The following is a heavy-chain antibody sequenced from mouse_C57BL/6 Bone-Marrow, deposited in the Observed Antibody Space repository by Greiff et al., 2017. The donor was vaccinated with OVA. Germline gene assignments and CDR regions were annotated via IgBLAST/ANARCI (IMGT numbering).Heavy chain of an antibody. V-gene: IGHV1-85*01. Sequence: QVQLQQSGPELVKPGASVKLSYKASGYTFTSYDINWVKQRPGQGLEWIGWIYPRDCSTKYNEKFKGKATLTVDTSSSTAYMVLHSLTSEDSAVYFCLYGSSPYWYFDVWGTGTTVTVSS. J-gene: IGHJ1*03. CDR1: GYTFTSYD. CDR2: IYPRDCST. D-gene: IGHD1-1*01. CDR3: LYGSSPYWYFDV.